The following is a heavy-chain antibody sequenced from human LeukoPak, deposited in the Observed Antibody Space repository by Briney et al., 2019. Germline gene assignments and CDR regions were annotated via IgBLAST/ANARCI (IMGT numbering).Heavy chain of an antibody. Sequence: PGGSLRLSCAASRLSFRIDWISWVPEAPGKRLEWVEKIKLDGSEKYYVESVKGRFTKSREKAKNSLYLQMNSLRAEDTAVYYCGRGTPTTMDHYCYVWDQGTLVTVSS. V-gene: IGHV3-7*03. CDR2: IKLDGSEK. CDR1: RLSFRIDW. CDR3: GRGTPTTMDHYCYV. J-gene: IGHJ4*02. D-gene: IGHD3-10*01.